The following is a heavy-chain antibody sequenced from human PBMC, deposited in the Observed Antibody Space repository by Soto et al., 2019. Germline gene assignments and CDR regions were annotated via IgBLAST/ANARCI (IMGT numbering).Heavy chain of an antibody. CDR2: ISSSSSYT. J-gene: IGHJ6*02. V-gene: IGHV3-11*06. Sequence: VGSLRLSCAASGFTFSDYYMSWIRQAPGKGLEWVSYISSSSSYTNYADSVKGRFTISRDNAKNSLYLQMNSLRAEDTAVYYCARDTYVDTAMVIALGYYGMDVWGQGTTVTVSS. D-gene: IGHD5-18*01. CDR3: ARDTYVDTAMVIALGYYGMDV. CDR1: GFTFSDYY.